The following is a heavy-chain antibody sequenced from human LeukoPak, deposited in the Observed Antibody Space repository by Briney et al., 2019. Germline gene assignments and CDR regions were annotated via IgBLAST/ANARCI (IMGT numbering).Heavy chain of an antibody. J-gene: IGHJ6*03. D-gene: IGHD3-16*01. Sequence: GGSLRLSCAVSGVTLSNYGMSWVRQAPGKGLEWVAGISGSGGSTNYADSVKGRFTISRDNSKNTLYLQMNSLRAEDTAVYYCARLGGQEVYNYYVGVWGKGTTVAVSS. CDR3: ARLGGQEVYNYYVGV. V-gene: IGHV3-23*01. CDR2: ISGSGGST. CDR1: GVTLSNYG.